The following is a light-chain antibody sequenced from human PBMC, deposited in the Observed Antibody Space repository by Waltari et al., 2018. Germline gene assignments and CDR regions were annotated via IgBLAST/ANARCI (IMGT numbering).Light chain of an antibody. V-gene: IGLV10-54*04. J-gene: IGLJ3*02. Sequence: QAGLTQPPSVSKGLRQTATLTCTGNSNNVGNQGAAWLQQHQGHPPNLLSYRNNNRHAGSSEGFSASRSVNTASGTITGLQPEDEADYDCAAWDSSLSAVVFGGGTKLTVL. CDR3: AAWDSSLSAVV. CDR2: RNN. CDR1: SNNVGNQG.